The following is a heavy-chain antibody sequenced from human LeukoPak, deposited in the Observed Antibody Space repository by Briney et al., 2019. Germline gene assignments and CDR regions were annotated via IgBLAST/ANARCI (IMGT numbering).Heavy chain of an antibody. CDR3: ATSAYPGNSVIED. CDR2: INGDGRST. D-gene: IGHD4-23*01. Sequence: PGGSLRLSCGGSGIPLSSYWMHWVRQAPGKGLVWVSRINGDGRSTNYADSVKGRCTISRDNAKNPLYLQMNSLGAEDTAVYYCATSAYPGNSVIEDWGRGTLVTVSS. J-gene: IGHJ4*02. CDR1: GIPLSSYW. V-gene: IGHV3-74*01.